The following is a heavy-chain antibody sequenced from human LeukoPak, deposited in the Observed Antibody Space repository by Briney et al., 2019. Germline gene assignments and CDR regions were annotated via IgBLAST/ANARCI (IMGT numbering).Heavy chain of an antibody. CDR3: AKDRPASHGSGSFGDY. Sequence: PGGPLRLSCAASGVTFSSYGMSWVRQAPGKGQEWVSAISGSGTGTYYADSVKGRFTISRDNSKITIYLQMNSLRAEDTAVYYCAKDRPASHGSGSFGDYWGQGTLVTVST. CDR2: ISGSGTGT. V-gene: IGHV3-23*01. D-gene: IGHD3-10*01. J-gene: IGHJ4*02. CDR1: GVTFSSYG.